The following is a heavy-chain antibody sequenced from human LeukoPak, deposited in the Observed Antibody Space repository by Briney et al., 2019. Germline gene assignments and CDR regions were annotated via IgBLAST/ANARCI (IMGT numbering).Heavy chain of an antibody. CDR3: VSDDSDYDHNGLGY. D-gene: IGHD2-8*01. CDR1: GFTYGSYR. CDR2: INNGARKI. J-gene: IGHJ4*02. V-gene: IGHV3-48*01. Sequence: PGGSLRLSCAVSGFTYGSYRMNRRRQAPGKGLEWISYINNGARKIDYADSVKGRFTISRDDAKNSLYLQMNSLRAEDTALYYCVSDDSDYDHNGLGYWGQGTLVTVSS.